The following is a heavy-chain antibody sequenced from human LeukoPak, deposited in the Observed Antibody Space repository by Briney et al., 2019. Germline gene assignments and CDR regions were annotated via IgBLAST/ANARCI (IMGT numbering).Heavy chain of an antibody. Sequence: GGSLRLSCAASGFTFSNAWMSWVRQAPWKGLEWVGRFKSKTDGGTIDYTAPVKGRFTISRDDSKNTLYLQMNSLKTEDTAVYYCTTLVPAAIHFDYWGQGTLVTVSS. D-gene: IGHD2-2*02. CDR1: GFTFSNAW. J-gene: IGHJ4*02. CDR3: TTLVPAAIHFDY. CDR2: FKSKTDGGTI. V-gene: IGHV3-15*01.